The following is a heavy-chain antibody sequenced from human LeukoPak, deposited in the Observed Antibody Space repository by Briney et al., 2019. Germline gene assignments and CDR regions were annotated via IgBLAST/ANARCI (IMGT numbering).Heavy chain of an antibody. J-gene: IGHJ6*03. Sequence: GGSLRLSCAASGFTFSSYWMHWVRQAPGKGLVWVSRVSSDGSSTTYADSVKGRFTISRDNAKNTLYLQMNSLRAEDTAVYYCARDGGYCSSTSCPYYMDVWGKGTTVTVSS. D-gene: IGHD2-2*01. CDR1: GFTFSSYW. V-gene: IGHV3-74*03. CDR2: VSSDGSST. CDR3: ARDGGYCSSTSCPYYMDV.